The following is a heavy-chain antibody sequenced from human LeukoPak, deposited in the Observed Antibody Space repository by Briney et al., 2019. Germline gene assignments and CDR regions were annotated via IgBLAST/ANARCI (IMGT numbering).Heavy chain of an antibody. D-gene: IGHD3-22*01. CDR1: GYTFTSYG. Sequence: GASVKVSCKASGYTFTSYGISWVRQAPGQGLEWMGWISAYNGNTNYAQKLQGRVTMTTDTSTSTAYMELRSLRSDDTAVYYCARERGLKYYYDSSGYYYDYDYWGQGTLVTVSS. J-gene: IGHJ4*02. CDR3: ARERGLKYYYDSSGYYYDYDY. CDR2: ISAYNGNT. V-gene: IGHV1-18*01.